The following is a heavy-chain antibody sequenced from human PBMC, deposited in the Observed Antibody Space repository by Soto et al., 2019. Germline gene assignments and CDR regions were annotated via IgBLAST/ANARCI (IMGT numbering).Heavy chain of an antibody. V-gene: IGHV3-23*01. Sequence: EVQLLESGGGLVQRGGSLRLSCAASGFPFSSYVMSWVRQAPGKGLEWVSGISGGGSNTFYADSVKGRFTISRDNSKNTLLLQMNSLGAEDTALYYCAKDVDTVGLSDGSGYFDLWGQGALVTVSS. CDR3: AKDVDTVGLSDGSGYFDL. CDR2: ISGGGSNT. CDR1: GFPFSSYV. J-gene: IGHJ4*02. D-gene: IGHD3-22*01.